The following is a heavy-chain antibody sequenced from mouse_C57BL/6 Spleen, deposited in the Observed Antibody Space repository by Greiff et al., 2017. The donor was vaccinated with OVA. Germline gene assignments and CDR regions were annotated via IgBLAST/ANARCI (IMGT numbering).Heavy chain of an antibody. CDR2: IDPSDSYT. V-gene: IGHV1-69*01. J-gene: IGHJ3*01. D-gene: IGHD3-2*02. CDR1: GYTFTSYW. Sequence: QVQLKQPGAELVMPGASVKLSCKASGYTFTSYWMHWVKQRPGQGLEWIGEIDPSDSYTNYNQKFKGKSTLTVDKSSSTAYMQLSSLTSEDSAVYYCARSGPHAYWGQGTLVTVSA. CDR3: ARSGPHAY.